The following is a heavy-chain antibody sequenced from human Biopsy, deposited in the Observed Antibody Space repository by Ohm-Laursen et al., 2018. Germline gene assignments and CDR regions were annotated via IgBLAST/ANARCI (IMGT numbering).Heavy chain of an antibody. CDR2: INPSGSTT. D-gene: IGHD6-19*01. CDR3: ALQSVAQMKNFDY. J-gene: IGHJ4*02. CDR1: GYSFTSYY. V-gene: IGHV1-46*01. Sequence: SSVKVSCKASGYSFTSYYMHWVRQAPGQGLEWMGMINPSGSTTSYPQIFQGRVTMTRDTSMSTAYMEMSRLRCDDTAVYYCALQSVAQMKNFDYWGQGTLVTVSS.